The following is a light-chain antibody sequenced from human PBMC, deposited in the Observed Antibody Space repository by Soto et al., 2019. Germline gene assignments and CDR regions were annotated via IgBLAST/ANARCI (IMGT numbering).Light chain of an antibody. CDR2: GNN. CDR3: QSYDNSLSGWV. CDR1: SSNIGAGYD. V-gene: IGLV1-40*01. J-gene: IGLJ3*02. Sequence: QSVLTQPPSVSGAPGQRVTISCTGTSSNIGAGYDVHWYQQLPGTAPKLLIYGNNNRPSGVPDRFSGSKSGTSASLAITGLQAEDEADYYCQSYDNSLSGWVFVGGTKLTVL.